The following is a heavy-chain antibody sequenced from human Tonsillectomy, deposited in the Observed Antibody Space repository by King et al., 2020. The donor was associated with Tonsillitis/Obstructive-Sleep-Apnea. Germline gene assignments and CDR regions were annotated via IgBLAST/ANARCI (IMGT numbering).Heavy chain of an antibody. J-gene: IGHJ4*02. CDR1: GGSISSSSYY. D-gene: IGHD4-23*01. CDR2: IYYSGST. V-gene: IGHV4-39*01. Sequence: QLQESGPGLVKPSETLSLTCTVSGGSISSSSYYWGWIRQPPGKRREWIGSIYYSGSTYYNPSLKSRVTISVDTSKNQFSLKLSSVTAADTAVYYCANPLAQVVTPDYWGQGTLVTVSS. CDR3: ANPLAQVVTPDY.